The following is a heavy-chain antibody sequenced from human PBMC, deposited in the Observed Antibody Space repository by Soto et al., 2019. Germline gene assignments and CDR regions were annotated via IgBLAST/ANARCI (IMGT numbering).Heavy chain of an antibody. D-gene: IGHD2-2*01. V-gene: IGHV4-4*02. CDR2: IYHSGST. Sequence: SETLSLTCAVSGGSISSSNWWSWVRQPPGKGLEWIGEIYHSGSTNYNPSLKSRVTMSVDTSKNQFSLKLSSVTAADTAVYYCARDLLRAVVPAAMGWFDPWGQGTLVTVSS. J-gene: IGHJ5*02. CDR1: GGSISSSNW. CDR3: ARDLLRAVVPAAMGWFDP.